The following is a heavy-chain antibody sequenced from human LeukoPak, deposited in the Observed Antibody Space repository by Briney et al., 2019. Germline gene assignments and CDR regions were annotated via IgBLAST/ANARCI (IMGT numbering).Heavy chain of an antibody. J-gene: IGHJ4*02. V-gene: IGHV3-7*01. CDR3: ARFRFLEWLLPFDY. D-gene: IGHD3-3*01. CDR2: IEQDGSEK. Sequence: GGSLRLSCAASGFTFSSYWMSWVRQAPGKGLEWVANIEQDGSEKYYVDSVKGRFTISRDNAKNSLYLQMNSLRAEDTAVYYCARFRFLEWLLPFDYWGQGTLVTVSS. CDR1: GFTFSSYW.